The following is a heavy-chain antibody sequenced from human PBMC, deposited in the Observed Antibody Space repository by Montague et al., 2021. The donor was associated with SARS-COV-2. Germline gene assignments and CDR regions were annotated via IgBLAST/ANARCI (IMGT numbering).Heavy chain of an antibody. CDR3: ARGKGYCSRSTCYTWFDP. CDR1: GFAFSTYD. CDR2: VGIDGDT. D-gene: IGHD2-2*02. J-gene: IGHJ5*02. V-gene: IGHV3-13*01. Sequence: SLRLSCAASGFAFSTYDMHWVRQAPGKGLEWVSGVGIDGDTYYPDSVKGRFTISRENARNSLYLQMNSLRAGDTAVYYCARGKGYCSRSTCYTWFDPWGQGTLVTVSS.